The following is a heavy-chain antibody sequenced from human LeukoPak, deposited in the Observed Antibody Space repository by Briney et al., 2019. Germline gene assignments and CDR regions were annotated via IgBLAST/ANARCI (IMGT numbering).Heavy chain of an antibody. CDR2: INYSENMDRDNT. D-gene: IGHD3/OR15-3a*01. Sequence: SETLSLTCTAAAGAMRNDYSNWDRQPPGKGLEWIGYINYSENMDRDNTNYSPSLKSRVTMSLDMSKNHCFLTLSPVTAAVSYVDHCARGRAGLDRWGRGTLVIVS. V-gene: IGHV4-59*01. CDR1: AGAMRNDY. CDR3: ARGRAGLDR. J-gene: IGHJ5*02.